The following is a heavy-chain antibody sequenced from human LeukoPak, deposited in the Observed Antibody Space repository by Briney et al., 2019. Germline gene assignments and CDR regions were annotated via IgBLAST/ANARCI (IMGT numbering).Heavy chain of an antibody. D-gene: IGHD6-19*01. Sequence: PGGSLRLSCAASGFTVDSKYMSWVRQAPGKGLEWVSVIYTGETTYYADSVKGRFTISRDNSKNTLYLQMDGLRVEDTAVYYCAKVAAVAAVENWGQGTLVTVSS. CDR1: GFTVDSKY. J-gene: IGHJ4*02. CDR2: IYTGETT. V-gene: IGHV3-66*01. CDR3: AKVAAVAAVEN.